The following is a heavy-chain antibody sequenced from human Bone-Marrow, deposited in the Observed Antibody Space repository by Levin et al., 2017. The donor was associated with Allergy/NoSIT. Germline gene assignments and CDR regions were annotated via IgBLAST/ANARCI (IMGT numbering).Heavy chain of an antibody. Sequence: KASETLSLTCNVSGISITSSYWSWIRQPPGKGLEWIGYIYFRGSTNYNPSLKSRVTMSVDTSQNQFSLNVRSVTSADTAIYYCARHGLRFLEFENWGQGTLVTVSS. CDR3: ARHGLRFLEFEN. CDR2: IYFRGST. D-gene: IGHD3-3*01. CDR1: GISITSSY. J-gene: IGHJ4*02. V-gene: IGHV4-59*08.